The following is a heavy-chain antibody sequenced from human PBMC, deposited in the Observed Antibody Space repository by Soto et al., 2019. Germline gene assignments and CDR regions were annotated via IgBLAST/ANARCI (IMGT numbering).Heavy chain of an antibody. CDR2: IYYSGST. J-gene: IGHJ1*01. V-gene: IGHV4-30-4*01. CDR3: GRDGQHQ. Sequence: QVQLQESGPGLVKPSETLSLTCTVSGGSISSDDYYWSWIRQPPGKGLEWIGYIYYSGSTYYNPSRKGRVTISVDTSKNQFSLELISVTAADTAVYYCGRDGQHQWGQGTLVTVSS. D-gene: IGHD6-13*01. CDR1: GGSISSDDYY.